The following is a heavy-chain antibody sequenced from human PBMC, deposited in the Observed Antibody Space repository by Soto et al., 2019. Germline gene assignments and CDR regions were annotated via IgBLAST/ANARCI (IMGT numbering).Heavy chain of an antibody. CDR1: GGSFSDYSWN. CDR2: INHSGST. CDR3: ARGALNYDLWRGPINGGMDD. D-gene: IGHD3-3*01. J-gene: IGHJ6*02. Sequence: PSETLSLTCAVYGGSFSDYSWNWNWIRQPPGKGLEWIGEINHSGSTSHNPSLKSRVTLSLDTSKNQFSLILTSVTAADTAVYYCARGALNYDLWRGPINGGMDDWGQGTTVTVSS. V-gene: IGHV4-34*01.